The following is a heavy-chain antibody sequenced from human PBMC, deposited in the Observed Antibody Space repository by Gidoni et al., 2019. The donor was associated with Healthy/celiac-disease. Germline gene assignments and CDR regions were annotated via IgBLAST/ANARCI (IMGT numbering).Heavy chain of an antibody. Sequence: EVQLVESGGGLVQPGGSLRLSCAASGCTFSSYDLHWVRQATGKGLEWVSAIGTAGDTYYPGAVKGRFTISRENAKNSLYLQMNSLRAGDTAVYYCARGGSSWAFDYWGQGTLVTVSS. CDR1: GCTFSSYD. CDR3: ARGGSSWAFDY. J-gene: IGHJ4*02. V-gene: IGHV3-13*04. CDR2: IGTAGDT. D-gene: IGHD6-13*01.